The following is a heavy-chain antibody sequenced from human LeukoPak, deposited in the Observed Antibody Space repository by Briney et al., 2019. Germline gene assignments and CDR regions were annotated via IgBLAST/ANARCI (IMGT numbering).Heavy chain of an antibody. CDR2: ISSSSSYI. J-gene: IGHJ4*02. Sequence: GGSLRLSCAASGFTFSSYSMNWVRQAPGKGLEWVSSISSSSSYIYYADSVKGRFTISRDNAKNSLYLQMNSLRAEDTAVYYCAGGFRWFGELLDYWGQGTLVTVSS. V-gene: IGHV3-21*04. D-gene: IGHD3-10*01. CDR3: AGGFRWFGELLDY. CDR1: GFTFSSYS.